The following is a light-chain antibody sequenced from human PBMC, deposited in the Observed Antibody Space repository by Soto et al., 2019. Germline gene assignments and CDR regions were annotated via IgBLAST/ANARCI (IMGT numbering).Light chain of an antibody. CDR3: SSYTSSSTPYV. CDR2: DVS. J-gene: IGLJ1*01. Sequence: SVLTQPASGSGSPGQSITISCTGTSSDVGGYNYVSWYQQHPGKAPKLMIYDVSNRPSGVSNRFSGSKSGNTASLTISGLQAEDEADYCCSSYTSSSTPYVFGTGTKVTVL. V-gene: IGLV2-14*01. CDR1: SSDVGGYNY.